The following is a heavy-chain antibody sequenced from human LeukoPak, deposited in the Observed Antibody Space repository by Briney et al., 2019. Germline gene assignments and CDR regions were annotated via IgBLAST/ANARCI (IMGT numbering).Heavy chain of an antibody. D-gene: IGHD1-26*01. CDR3: ARVGSWELQRVFDS. CDR1: GFTFDSYW. J-gene: IGHJ4*02. CDR2: IRQGGNVN. V-gene: IGHV3-7*01. Sequence: GGSLRLSCVASGFTFDSYWMTWVRQVPGKALEWVANIRQGGNVNYYADSVEGRFTISRDNARNSLFLQMDSLRVEDTAVYYCARVGSWELQRVFDSWGQGTLVTVSS.